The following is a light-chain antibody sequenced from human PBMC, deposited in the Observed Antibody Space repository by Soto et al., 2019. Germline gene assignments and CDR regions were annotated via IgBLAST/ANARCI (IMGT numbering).Light chain of an antibody. CDR1: QNIDNF. CDR3: QQSHRTPRT. CDR2: DAS. Sequence: DIPMTQSPSPLSASVGDRVTITCRASQNIDNFLNWYQQRPGKAPKLLIYDASNLYSGVPSRFSGSGSGTAFTLTIISLQPEDFATYYCQQSHRTPRTFGPGTKVDIK. V-gene: IGKV1-39*01. J-gene: IGKJ1*01.